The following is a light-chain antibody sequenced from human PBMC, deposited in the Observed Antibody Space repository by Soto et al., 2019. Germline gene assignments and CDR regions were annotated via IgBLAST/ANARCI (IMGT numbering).Light chain of an antibody. CDR3: CSYVSSNTLI. J-gene: IGLJ2*01. V-gene: IGLV2-23*01. CDR1: SSDVGSYNL. CDR2: EGS. Sequence: QSALTQPASVSGSPGQSITISCTGTSSDVGSYNLVSWFQQHPGKAPKLMIYEGSKRPSGVSNRFSGSKSGNTASLTISGLQAEDEADYYCCSYVSSNTLIFGGGTKLTVL.